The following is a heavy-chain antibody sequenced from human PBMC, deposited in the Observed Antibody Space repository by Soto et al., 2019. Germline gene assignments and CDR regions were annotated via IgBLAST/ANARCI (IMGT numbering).Heavy chain of an antibody. CDR3: AKDSVVAATPSDFYYYYGMDV. D-gene: IGHD2-15*01. Sequence: GGSLRLSCAASGFTFSSYAMSWVRQAPGKGLEWVSAISGSGGSTYYADSVKGRFTISRDNSKNTLYLQMNSLGAEDTAVYYCAKDSVVAATPSDFYYYYGMDVWGQGTTVTVSS. V-gene: IGHV3-23*01. J-gene: IGHJ6*02. CDR1: GFTFSSYA. CDR2: ISGSGGST.